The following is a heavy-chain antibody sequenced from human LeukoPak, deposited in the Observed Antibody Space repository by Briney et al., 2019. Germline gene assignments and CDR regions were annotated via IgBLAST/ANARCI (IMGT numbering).Heavy chain of an antibody. CDR3: ARRGYTYGYAFDA. CDR2: IYPSGST. Sequence: PSETLSLTCSVSGGTISSYFWSWIRQPAGKGLEWIGRIYPSGSTNYNPSLKSRVTMSLDTSKSQFSLKLSSVIAADTAVYYCARRGYTYGYAFDAWGQGTLVIVSS. CDR1: GGTISSYF. D-gene: IGHD5-18*01. J-gene: IGHJ4*02. V-gene: IGHV4-4*07.